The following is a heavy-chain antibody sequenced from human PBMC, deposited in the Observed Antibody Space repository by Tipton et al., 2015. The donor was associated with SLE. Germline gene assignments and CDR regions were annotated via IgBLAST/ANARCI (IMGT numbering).Heavy chain of an antibody. Sequence: LRLSCTVSGGSMGTYCWSWIRQPPGKGLEWIAFICHSEISNYNPSLKSRVTLSLDTSKNQISLRLTSVTAADTAVYYCARTSGNFPFDYWGRGNLVTVSS. D-gene: IGHD1-26*01. CDR3: ARTSGNFPFDY. CDR2: ICHSEIS. J-gene: IGHJ4*02. V-gene: IGHV4-4*08. CDR1: GGSMGTYC.